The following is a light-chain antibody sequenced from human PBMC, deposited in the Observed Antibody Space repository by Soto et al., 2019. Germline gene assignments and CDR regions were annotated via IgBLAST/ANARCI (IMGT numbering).Light chain of an antibody. Sequence: QPVLTQSPSASASLGASVKLTCTLSSGHSSYPIAWHQHQPEKGPRYLMKLNSDGSHSKGDGIPDRFSGSSSGAERYLTISSLQSEDEADYYCQTWGTGIVVFGGGTKLTVL. CDR2: LNSDGSH. V-gene: IGLV4-69*01. J-gene: IGLJ2*01. CDR1: SGHSSYP. CDR3: QTWGTGIVV.